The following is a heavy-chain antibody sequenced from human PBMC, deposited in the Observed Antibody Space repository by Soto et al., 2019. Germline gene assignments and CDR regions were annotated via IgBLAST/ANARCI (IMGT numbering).Heavy chain of an antibody. CDR2: ISSSSSYI. J-gene: IGHJ2*01. CDR3: ARRGGSSSGDWYFDL. V-gene: IGHV3-21*01. CDR1: GFTFSSYS. D-gene: IGHD6-6*01. Sequence: VGSLRLSCAASGFTFSSYSMNWVRQAPGKGLEWVSSISSSSSYIYYADSVKGRFTISRDNAKNSLYLQMNSLRAEDTAVYYCARRGGSSSGDWYFDLWGRGTLVTVSS.